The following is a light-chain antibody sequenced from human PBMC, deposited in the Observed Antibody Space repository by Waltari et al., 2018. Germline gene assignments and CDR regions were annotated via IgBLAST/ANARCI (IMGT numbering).Light chain of an antibody. CDR3: QQSYNTPQT. V-gene: IGKV3-20*01. J-gene: IGKJ2*01. CDR2: GAS. CDR1: QSVSSSS. Sequence: EIVLTQSPGTLSLSPGERATLSCRASQSVSSSSLVWYQQRPGQAPRLLIYGASTRAAGIPDRFSGSGSGTDFTLTISSLQPEDFATYYCQQSYNTPQTFGQGTKVEIK.